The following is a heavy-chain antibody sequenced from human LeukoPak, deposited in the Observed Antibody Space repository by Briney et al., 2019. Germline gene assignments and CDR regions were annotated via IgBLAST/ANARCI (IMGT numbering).Heavy chain of an antibody. J-gene: IGHJ4*02. D-gene: IGHD3-3*01. CDR2: IYYSGST. V-gene: IGHV4-59*01. CDR3: ARGSLYDFWSGSGFDY. Sequence: SETLSLTCTVTGGSISSYYWSWIRQPPGKGLEWIGDIYYSGSTNYNPSLKSRVTISVDTSKNQFSLKLSSVTAADTAVYYCARGSLYDFWSGSGFDYWGQGTLVTVSS. CDR1: GGSISSYY.